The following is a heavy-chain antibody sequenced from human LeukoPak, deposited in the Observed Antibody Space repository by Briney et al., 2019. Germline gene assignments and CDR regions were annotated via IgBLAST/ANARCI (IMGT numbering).Heavy chain of an antibody. J-gene: IGHJ3*02. V-gene: IGHV4-39*02. CDR1: GGSISSSSYY. CDR2: IYYSGST. D-gene: IGHD2-2*01. Sequence: PSETLSLTCTVSGGSISSSSYYWGWIRQPPGKGLEWIGSIYYSGSTYYNPSLKSRVTISIDTSKNQFSLKLSSVTAADTAVYYCARDLAPNWRPDAFDIWGQGTMVTVSS. CDR3: ARDLAPNWRPDAFDI.